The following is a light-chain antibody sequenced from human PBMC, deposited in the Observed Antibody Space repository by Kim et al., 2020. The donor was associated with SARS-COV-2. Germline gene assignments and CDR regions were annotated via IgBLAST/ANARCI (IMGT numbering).Light chain of an antibody. CDR3: NSRDSSGNHVV. CDR2: GKN. V-gene: IGLV3-19*01. Sequence: ALGQTVKITCQGDSLRSYYASWYQQKPGQAPVLVIYGKNNRPSGIPDRFSGSSSGNTASLTITGAEAEDEADYYCNSRDSSGNHVVFGGGTQLTVL. CDR1: SLRSYY. J-gene: IGLJ2*01.